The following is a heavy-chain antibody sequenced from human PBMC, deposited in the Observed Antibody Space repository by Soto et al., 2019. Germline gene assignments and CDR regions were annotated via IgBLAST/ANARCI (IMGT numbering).Heavy chain of an antibody. V-gene: IGHV3-30*04. Sequence: GGSLRLSCVGSGFTFSRYSMHWVRQVPGKGLEWVSIISYNERNKYYVVSVKGRFSISRDNSRNTVYLQMNSLRHEDTAVYFCARDRSETSLTLVDSWGQGVLVTVSS. D-gene: IGHD4-4*01. CDR2: ISYNERNK. CDR3: ARDRSETSLTLVDS. J-gene: IGHJ4*02. CDR1: GFTFSRYS.